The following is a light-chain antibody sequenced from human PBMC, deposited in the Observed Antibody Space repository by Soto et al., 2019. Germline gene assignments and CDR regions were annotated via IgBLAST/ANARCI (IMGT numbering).Light chain of an antibody. CDR3: QQYGSSYT. J-gene: IGKJ2*01. Sequence: EIVLTQSPGTLSLSPGERAILSCRASQSVSSNYLAWYQQKPGQAPRLLIYRASSRATGIPDRFSGSGSGTDFTLTISRLEPEDFAVYYCQQYGSSYTFGQGTKLEIK. V-gene: IGKV3-20*01. CDR2: RAS. CDR1: QSVSSNY.